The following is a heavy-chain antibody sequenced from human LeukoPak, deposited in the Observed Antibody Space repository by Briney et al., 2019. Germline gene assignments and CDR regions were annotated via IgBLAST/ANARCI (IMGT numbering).Heavy chain of an antibody. CDR1: GFTFSSYW. J-gene: IGHJ3*02. V-gene: IGHV3-74*01. D-gene: IGHD5-12*01. CDR3: ARDGYEFRAFDI. Sequence: GGSLRLSCAASGFTFSSYWMHWVRHAPGKGLVWLSRIKTDGSRTHYADFAQGRFTISRDNAKNTLYLQMNSLRADDTAVYYCARDGYEFRAFDIWGQGTMVTVSP. CDR2: IKTDGSRT.